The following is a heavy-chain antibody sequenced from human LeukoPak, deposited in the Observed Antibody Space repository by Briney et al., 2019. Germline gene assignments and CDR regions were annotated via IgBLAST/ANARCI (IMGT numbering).Heavy chain of an antibody. D-gene: IGHD3-10*01. Sequence: GGSLRLSCAASGFTFSNYAIHWGRQAPGKGLEWVAFISDDGSRQHYADSVEGRFTISRDNSKNTLNLQMNSLRAEDTAVYYCVKDRTGTYTLDYWGQGTLVTVSS. CDR3: VKDRTGTYTLDY. J-gene: IGHJ4*02. CDR1: GFTFSNYA. V-gene: IGHV3-30-3*01. CDR2: ISDDGSRQ.